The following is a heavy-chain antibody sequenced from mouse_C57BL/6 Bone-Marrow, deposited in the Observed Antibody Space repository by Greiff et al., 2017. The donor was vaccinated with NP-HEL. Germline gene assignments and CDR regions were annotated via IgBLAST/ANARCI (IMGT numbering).Heavy chain of an antibody. Sequence: QVHVKQSGPELVKPGASVKISCKASGYSFTSYYIHWVKQRPGQGLEWIGWIYPGSGTTNYNQKFKGKATLTVDPSSSTPYMHLSSLTSEDSAVFYCERDGRWAYAMDYWGQGTSVTVSS. D-gene: IGHD2-3*01. J-gene: IGHJ4*01. CDR3: ERDGRWAYAMDY. CDR1: GYSFTSYY. CDR2: IYPGSGTT. V-gene: IGHV1-66*01.